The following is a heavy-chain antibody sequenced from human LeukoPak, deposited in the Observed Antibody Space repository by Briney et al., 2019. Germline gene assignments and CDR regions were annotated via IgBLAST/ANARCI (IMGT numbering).Heavy chain of an antibody. D-gene: IGHD3-10*01. V-gene: IGHV3-7*01. Sequence: HPGGSLRLSCAASGFTFSSYWMSWVRQAPGKGLEWVANIKKDGSEKYYVDSVKGRFTISRDNAKNSLSLQMNSLRADDTAVYYCVKPYYYSSGSLSWGQGTLVTVSS. CDR2: IKKDGSEK. J-gene: IGHJ4*02. CDR1: GFTFSSYW. CDR3: VKPYYYSSGSLS.